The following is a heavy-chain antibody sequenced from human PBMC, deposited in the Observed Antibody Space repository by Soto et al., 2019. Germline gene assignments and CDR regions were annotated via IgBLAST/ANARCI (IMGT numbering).Heavy chain of an antibody. CDR2: ISGSGGST. D-gene: IGHD2-2*01. CDR1: GFTFSSYA. CDR3: AKDGVIVVVPAGWFDP. J-gene: IGHJ5*02. Sequence: GGSLRLSCAASGFTFSSYAMSWVRQAPGKGLEWVSAISGSGGSTYYADSVKGRFTISRDNSKNTLCLQMNSLRAEDTAVYYCAKDGVIVVVPAGWFDPWGQGTLVTVSS. V-gene: IGHV3-23*01.